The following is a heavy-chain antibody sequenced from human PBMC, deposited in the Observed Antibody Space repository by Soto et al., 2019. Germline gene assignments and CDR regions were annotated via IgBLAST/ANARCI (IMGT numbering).Heavy chain of an antibody. J-gene: IGHJ4*02. CDR2: ISSDGHHQ. Sequence: GGSLRLSCATSGFSFNDSAMYWVRQAPGQGLEWVAIISSDGHHQFYLDNLRGRFTVSRDNSKNTLYLQMNSLRPEDTAVYYCSRGTYYPQSSGLHADYWGPGTVVTVSS. CDR3: SRGTYYPQSSGLHADY. CDR1: GFSFNDSA. V-gene: IGHV3-30*03. D-gene: IGHD3-22*01.